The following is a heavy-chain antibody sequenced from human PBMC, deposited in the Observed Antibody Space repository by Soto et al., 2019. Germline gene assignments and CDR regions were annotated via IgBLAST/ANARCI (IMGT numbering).Heavy chain of an antibody. CDR3: AVGSIAAASGGP. D-gene: IGHD6-13*01. CDR1: GGSITSGVYY. V-gene: IGHV4-31*03. Sequence: SETLSLTCKVSGGSITSGVYYWSWIRHHPVKGLEWIGYTYYTGITYYNPSLKGRVTISLDTSKNQFSLKLSSVTAADTAVYYCAVGSIAAASGGPWGQGTLVTVSS. J-gene: IGHJ5*02. CDR2: TYYTGIT.